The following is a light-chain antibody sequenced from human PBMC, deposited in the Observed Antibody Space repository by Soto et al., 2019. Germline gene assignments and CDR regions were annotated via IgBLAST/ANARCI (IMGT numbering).Light chain of an antibody. CDR3: QQYNNWPIP. Sequence: ALTQSPATLSVSPCEGATLSCRASQSINTLLAWYQQKPGQAPRLLIYRASTRATDIPARFSGSGSGTDFTLTISSLQSEDFAIYYCQQYNNWPIPFGQGTRLEIK. V-gene: IGKV3-15*01. CDR2: RAS. CDR1: QSINTL. J-gene: IGKJ5*01.